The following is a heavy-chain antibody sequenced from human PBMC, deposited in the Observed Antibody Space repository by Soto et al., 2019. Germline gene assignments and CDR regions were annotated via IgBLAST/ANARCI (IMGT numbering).Heavy chain of an antibody. Sequence: QVQIVESGGGVDQPGTSLRLSCATSGFTFSTSGMHWVRQAPGKGLEWVAMISHDGSVTYYTDSVQGRFTISRDTPKNTLYLQMNSLRDEDTAIYYCAKDWGSSGWYNWFDPWGQGTRVTVS. V-gene: IGHV3-30*18. CDR1: GFTFSTSG. CDR3: AKDWGSSGWYNWFDP. J-gene: IGHJ5*02. D-gene: IGHD6-13*01. CDR2: ISHDGSVT.